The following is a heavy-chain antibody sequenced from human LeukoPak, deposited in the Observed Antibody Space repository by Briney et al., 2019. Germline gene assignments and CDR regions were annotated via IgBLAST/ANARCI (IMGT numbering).Heavy chain of an antibody. CDR3: VNFDFWSDSGSDF. CDR1: GFSFSNNA. Sequence: PGGSLRLSCEASGFSFSNNAMNWVRQAPGKGLAWVARISYDARKIYYEDSVKGRFTISRDNSKNTVYLQMTSLRLEDTAIYYCVNFDFWSDSGSDFWGQGTLVTVSS. CDR2: ISYDARKI. J-gene: IGHJ4*02. D-gene: IGHD3-3*01. V-gene: IGHV3-30*04.